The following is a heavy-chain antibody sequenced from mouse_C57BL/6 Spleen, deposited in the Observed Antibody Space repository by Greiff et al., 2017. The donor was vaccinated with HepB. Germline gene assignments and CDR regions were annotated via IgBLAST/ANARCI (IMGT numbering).Heavy chain of an antibody. CDR1: GYTFTSYW. CDR3: ARNYGSSGWFAY. Sequence: VQLQESGAELVMPGASVKLSCKASGYTFTSYWMHWVKQRPGQGLEWIGEIDPSDSYTNYNQKFKGKSTLTVDKSSSTAYMQLSSLTSEDSAVYYWARNYGSSGWFAYWGQGTLVTVSA. D-gene: IGHD1-1*01. CDR2: IDPSDSYT. J-gene: IGHJ3*01. V-gene: IGHV1-69*01.